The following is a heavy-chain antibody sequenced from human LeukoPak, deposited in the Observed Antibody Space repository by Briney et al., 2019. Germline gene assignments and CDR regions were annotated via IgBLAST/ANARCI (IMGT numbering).Heavy chain of an antibody. J-gene: IGHJ5*02. D-gene: IGHD3/OR15-3a*01. CDR2: INPSGGST. CDR1: GYTFTSYY. CDR3: ARSHNDFWTGSLNWFDP. Sequence: GASVKVSCKASGYTFTSYYMHWVRQAPGQGLEWMGIINPSGGSTSYAQKFQGRVTMTRDTSTSTVYMGLSSLRSEDTAVYYCARSHNDFWTGSLNWFDPWGQGTLVTVSS. V-gene: IGHV1-46*01.